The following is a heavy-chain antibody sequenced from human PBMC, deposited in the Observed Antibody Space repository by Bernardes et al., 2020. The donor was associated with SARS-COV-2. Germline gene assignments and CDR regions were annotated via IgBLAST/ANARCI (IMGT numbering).Heavy chain of an antibody. Sequence: SETLSLTCPVSAASINSDTFYWTWLRQPAGNGLEWIGRIFTSGTTHYNPSLKTPFTISVDTPKNQFSLRLSSVTAADTAVYYGARDRPNEYDGNGYYYSGMDVWGQGTTVTVSS. CDR2: IFTSGTT. V-gene: IGHV4-61*02. D-gene: IGHD3-3*01. CDR1: AASINSDTFY. J-gene: IGHJ6*02. CDR3: ARDRPNEYDGNGYYYSGMDV.